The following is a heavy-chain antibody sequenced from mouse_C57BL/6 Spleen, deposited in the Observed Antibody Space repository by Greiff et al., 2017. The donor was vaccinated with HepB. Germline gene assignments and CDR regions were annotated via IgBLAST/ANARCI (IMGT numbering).Heavy chain of an antibody. D-gene: IGHD2-1*01. CDR2: IDPENGDT. J-gene: IGHJ3*01. V-gene: IGHV14-4*01. CDR1: GFNIKDDY. Sequence: EVKLMESGAELVRPGASVKLSCTASGFNIKDDYMPWVKQRPEQGLEWIGWIDPENGDTEYAPKFQGKATITADPSAHTAYLQLSSLTSEDTAVYYCTREGNQAWFAYWGQGTLVTVSA. CDR3: TREGNQAWFAY.